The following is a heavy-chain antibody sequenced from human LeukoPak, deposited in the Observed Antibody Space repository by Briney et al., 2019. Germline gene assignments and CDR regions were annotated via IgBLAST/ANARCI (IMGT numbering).Heavy chain of an antibody. D-gene: IGHD1-26*01. J-gene: IGHJ4*02. CDR2: IKEDGSKK. CDR3: ARGSAWERVSYDY. CDR1: GFNFRSYW. V-gene: IGHV3-7*05. Sequence: GGSLRLSCAASGFNFRSYWMKWVRQAPGKGLEWVANIKEDGSKKYYVDSVKGRFTISRDNAENSLYLQMNSLRVEDTAVYYCARGSAWERVSYDYWGQGTLVTVSS.